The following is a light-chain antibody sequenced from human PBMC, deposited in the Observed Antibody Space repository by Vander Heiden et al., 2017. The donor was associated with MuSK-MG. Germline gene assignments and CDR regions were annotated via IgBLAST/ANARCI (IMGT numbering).Light chain of an antibody. CDR2: AAS. CDR1: QGIRND. Sequence: AIQMTQSPSSLSASVGDRVTISCRASQGIRNDLGWYQQKPGKAPNLLIYAASSLQSGVPSRFSGSGSGTDFTLTINSLQPEDFATYYCLQYYNFPWTFGQGTKVEIK. CDR3: LQYYNFPWT. J-gene: IGKJ1*01. V-gene: IGKV1-6*01.